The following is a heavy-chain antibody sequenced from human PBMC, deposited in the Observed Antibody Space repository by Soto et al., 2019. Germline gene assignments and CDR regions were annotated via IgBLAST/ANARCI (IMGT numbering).Heavy chain of an antibody. V-gene: IGHV3-43*01. Sequence: HPGGSLRLSCAASGFTFDDYTMHWVRQAPGKGLEWVSLISWDGGSTYYADSVKGRFTISRDNSKNSLYLQMNSLRTEDTALYYCAKDTMALSHYGMDVWGQGTTVTVSS. CDR1: GFTFDDYT. J-gene: IGHJ6*02. CDR3: AKDTMALSHYGMDV. D-gene: IGHD3-10*01. CDR2: ISWDGGST.